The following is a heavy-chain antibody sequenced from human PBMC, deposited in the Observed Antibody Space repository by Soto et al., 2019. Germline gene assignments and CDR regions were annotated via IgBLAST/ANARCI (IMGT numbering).Heavy chain of an antibody. J-gene: IGHJ5*01. CDR2: IQSGGPT. D-gene: IGHD6-19*01. CDR3: ARVREGSDWSDC. Sequence: GGSLRLSCAASGFTVSSKYMSWVRQAPGKGLEWVSLIQSGGPTYYADSVKGRFTISRDTSENTLHLQMDSLRAEDTAVYYCARVREGSDWSDCWGQGTLVTVSS. CDR1: GFTVSSKY. V-gene: IGHV3-66*01.